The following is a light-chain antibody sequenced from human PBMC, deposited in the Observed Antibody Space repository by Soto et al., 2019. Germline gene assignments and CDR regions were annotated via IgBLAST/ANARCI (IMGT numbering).Light chain of an antibody. CDR3: QQYGSSLSIS. CDR2: GAS. CDR1: QSVSSSY. J-gene: IGKJ5*01. V-gene: IGKV3-20*01. Sequence: EIVLTQSPGTLSLSPGGRVTLACRASQSVSSSYLAWYQQKPGQAPRLLIYGASSRATGISDRFSGSGSGTDFTLTISRLEPEDFSVYYCQQYGSSLSISFGQGTRLENK.